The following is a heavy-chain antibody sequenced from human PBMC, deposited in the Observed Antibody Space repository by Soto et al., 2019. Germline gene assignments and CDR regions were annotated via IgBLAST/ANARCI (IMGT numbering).Heavy chain of an antibody. V-gene: IGHV1-8*01. D-gene: IGHD2-2*01. CDR1: GYTFTSYD. J-gene: IGHJ5*02. CDR3: ARSAYCSSTSCYVETWFDP. CDR2: MNPNSGNT. Sequence: QVQLVQSGAEVKKPGASVKVSCKASGYTFTSYDIHWVRQATGQGLEWMGWMNPNSGNTGYAQKFQGRVTMTRNTSISTAYMELSSLRSEDTAVYYCARSAYCSSTSCYVETWFDPWGQGTLVTVSS.